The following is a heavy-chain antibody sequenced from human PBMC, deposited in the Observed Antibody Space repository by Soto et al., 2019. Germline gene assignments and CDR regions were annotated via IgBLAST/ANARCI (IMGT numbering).Heavy chain of an antibody. CDR3: ASLPGDHESWFDP. D-gene: IGHD3-10*01. J-gene: IGHJ5*02. Sequence: PGGSLRLSCAASGFTFSSYEMNWVRQAPGKGLEWISYISSSGNTIYYADSVKGRFTISRDNAKNSLYLQMNSLRAEDTALYYCASLPGDHESWFDPWGQVTLVTVSS. V-gene: IGHV3-48*03. CDR2: ISSSGNTI. CDR1: GFTFSSYE.